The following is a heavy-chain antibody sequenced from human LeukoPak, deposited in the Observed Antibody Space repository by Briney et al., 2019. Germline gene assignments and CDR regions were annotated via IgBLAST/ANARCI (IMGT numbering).Heavy chain of an antibody. CDR3: ARHLNYYLDY. D-gene: IGHD3-10*01. V-gene: IGHV3-74*01. J-gene: IGHJ4*02. CDR2: ISSDGSIT. CDR1: GFTFSTYW. Sequence: PGGSLRLSCAASGFTFSTYWMHWVRQAPGKGLVWASRISSDGSITGYADSVKGRFTISRDNAKNTLYLQMNSLRAEDTAVYYCARHLNYYLDYWGQGTLVTVSS.